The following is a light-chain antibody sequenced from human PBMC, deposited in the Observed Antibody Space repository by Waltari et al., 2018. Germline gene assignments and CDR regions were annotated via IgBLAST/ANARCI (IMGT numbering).Light chain of an antibody. Sequence: QSALTQPRSVSGSPGQSVTISCTGTSSDVGGYNYVSWYQQHPDKAPKLIIYDINKRPSGVPDRCSGSKSGNTASLTISGLQAEDEADYYCCSYVGSNIYCVFGGGTKLTVL. CDR2: DIN. V-gene: IGLV2-11*01. CDR1: SSDVGGYNY. J-gene: IGLJ3*02. CDR3: CSYVGSNIYCV.